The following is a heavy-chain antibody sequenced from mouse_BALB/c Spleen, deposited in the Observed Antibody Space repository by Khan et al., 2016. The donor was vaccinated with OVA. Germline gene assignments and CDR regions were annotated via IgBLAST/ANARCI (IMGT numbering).Heavy chain of an antibody. V-gene: IGHV1S34*01. Sequence: LVKTGASVKISCKASGYSFTGYYMHWVKQSHGKSLEWIGYISCYNGSTTYNQKFKGKATFTVDTSSSTVYMQFNSLTSEDSAVYYCESGDESGSSSFAYWGQGTLVTVSA. CDR3: ESGDESGSSSFAY. J-gene: IGHJ3*01. CDR2: ISCYNGST. CDR1: GYSFTGYY. D-gene: IGHD1-1*01.